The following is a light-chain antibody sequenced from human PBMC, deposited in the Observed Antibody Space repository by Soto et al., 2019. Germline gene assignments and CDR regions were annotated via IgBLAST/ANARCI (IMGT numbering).Light chain of an antibody. J-gene: IGKJ1*01. CDR1: QSISSY. CDR3: QQSYSPLKT. Sequence: DLQMTQSPSSLSASIGDRVTITCRAGQSISSYLNWYQQKPGKAPKLLIYAASILQSGVPSRFSGSGSGTDFTLTISSLQPEDFATYYCQQSYSPLKTFGQGTKVEVK. CDR2: AAS. V-gene: IGKV1-39*01.